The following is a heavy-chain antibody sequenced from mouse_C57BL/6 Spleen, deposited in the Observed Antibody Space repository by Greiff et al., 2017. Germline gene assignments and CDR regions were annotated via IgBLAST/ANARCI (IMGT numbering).Heavy chain of an antibody. Sequence: VQLQQPGAELVKPGASVKLSCKASGYTFTSYWMQWVKQRPGQGLEWIGEIDPSDSYTNYNQKFKGKSTLTVDTSSSTAYMQLSSLTSEDSAVYYCARSWYGSSYRFAYWGQGTLVTVSA. CDR2: IDPSDSYT. D-gene: IGHD1-1*01. J-gene: IGHJ3*01. CDR3: ARSWYGSSYRFAY. V-gene: IGHV1-50*01. CDR1: GYTFTSYW.